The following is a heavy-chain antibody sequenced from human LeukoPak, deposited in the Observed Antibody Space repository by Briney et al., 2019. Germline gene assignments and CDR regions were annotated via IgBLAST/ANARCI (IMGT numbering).Heavy chain of an antibody. J-gene: IGHJ3*02. CDR1: GFTFRGYT. D-gene: IGHD3-16*01. Sequence: GGSLRLSCAASGFTFRGYTMHWVRRAPGTGLGWVGLVTYDGSKKYYAESVKGRFTISRDNSENTLWLQMNSLGVEDTAVYYCARDGQGGETDAFDIWGQGTMVTVSS. CDR2: VTYDGSKK. V-gene: IGHV3-30-3*01. CDR3: ARDGQGGETDAFDI.